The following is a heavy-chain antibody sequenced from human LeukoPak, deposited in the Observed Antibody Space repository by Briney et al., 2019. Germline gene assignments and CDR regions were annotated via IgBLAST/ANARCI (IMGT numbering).Heavy chain of an antibody. CDR3: ARDKDYGEGGFDY. CDR2: IIPIFGTA. Sequence: SVKVSCKASGGTFSNYAISWVRQAPGQGLEWMGGIIPIFGTANYAQKFQGRVTITADESTSTAYMELSSLRSEDTAVYYCARDKDYGEGGFDYWGQGTLVTVSS. D-gene: IGHD4/OR15-4a*01. V-gene: IGHV1-69*13. J-gene: IGHJ4*02. CDR1: GGTFSNYA.